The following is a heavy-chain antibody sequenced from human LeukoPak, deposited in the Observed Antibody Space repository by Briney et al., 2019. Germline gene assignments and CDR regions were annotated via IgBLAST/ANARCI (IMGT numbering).Heavy chain of an antibody. V-gene: IGHV4-59*01. CDR1: GAPISSYY. CDR3: ARRGFLDY. J-gene: IGHJ4*02. D-gene: IGHD3-16*01. CDR2: IYNTGIL. Sequence: PSETLSLTCAVSGAPISSYYWNWIRQPPGKGLEWIGHIYNTGILNYNPSLKSRVTISLDTSKNQVSLKLTSVTAADTAVYYCARRGFLDYWGQGILVTVSS.